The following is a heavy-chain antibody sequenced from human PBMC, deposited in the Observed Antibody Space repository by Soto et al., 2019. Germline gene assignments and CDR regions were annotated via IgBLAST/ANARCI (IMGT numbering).Heavy chain of an antibody. CDR1: GFTFSSYA. CDR2: ISGSGGST. V-gene: IGHV3-23*01. Sequence: EVQLLESGGALVQPGGSLRLSCAASGFTFSSYAMSWVRQAPGKGLEWVSAISGSGGSTYYADSVKGRFTISRDNSKNTLYLQMNSLRAEDTAVYYCAKDAWVSYDSSGAFDYWGQGTLVTVSS. D-gene: IGHD3-22*01. CDR3: AKDAWVSYDSSGAFDY. J-gene: IGHJ4*02.